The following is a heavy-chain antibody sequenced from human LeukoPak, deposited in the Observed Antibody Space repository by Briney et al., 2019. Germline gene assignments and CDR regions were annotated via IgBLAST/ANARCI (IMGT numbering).Heavy chain of an antibody. V-gene: IGHV4-59*01. CDR3: ARDRSSSWDGYYFDY. Sequence: PSETLSLTCTVSGGSISSYYWSWIRQPPGKGLEWIGYIYYSGSTNYNPSLKSRVTISVDTSKNQFSLKLSSVTAADTAVYYCARDRSSSWDGYYFDYWGQGTLVTVSS. CDR2: IYYSGST. J-gene: IGHJ4*02. D-gene: IGHD6-13*01. CDR1: GGSISSYY.